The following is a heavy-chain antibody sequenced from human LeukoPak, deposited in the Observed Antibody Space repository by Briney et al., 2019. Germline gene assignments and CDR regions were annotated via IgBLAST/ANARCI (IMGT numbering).Heavy chain of an antibody. D-gene: IGHD3-10*01. Sequence: SETLSLTCAVYGGSFSGYYWSWIRQPPGKGLEWIGEINHSGSTNYNPSLKSRVTISVDTSKNQFSLKLSSVTAADTAVYYCASRPYNMGFHPWGQGTLVTVSS. CDR2: INHSGST. J-gene: IGHJ5*02. CDR3: ASRPYNMGFHP. CDR1: GGSFSGYY. V-gene: IGHV4-34*01.